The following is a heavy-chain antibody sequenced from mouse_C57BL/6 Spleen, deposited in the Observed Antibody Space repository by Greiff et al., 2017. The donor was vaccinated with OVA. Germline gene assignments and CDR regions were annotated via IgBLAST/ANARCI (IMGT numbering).Heavy chain of an antibody. V-gene: IGHV1-75*01. Sequence: VMLVESGPELVKPGASVKISCKASGYTFTDSYINWVKQRPGQGLEWIGWIFPGSGSTYYNEKFKGKATLTVDKSSSTAYMLLSSLTSEDSAVYFCASDWDVGFAYWGQGTLVTVSA. CDR2: IFPGSGST. CDR3: ASDWDVGFAY. CDR1: GYTFTDSY. J-gene: IGHJ3*01. D-gene: IGHD4-1*01.